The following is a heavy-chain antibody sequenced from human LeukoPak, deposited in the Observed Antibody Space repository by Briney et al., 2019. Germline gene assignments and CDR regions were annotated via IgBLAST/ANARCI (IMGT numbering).Heavy chain of an antibody. CDR2: ISGSGGST. CDR3: AKSKYYDFWSGLDY. D-gene: IGHD3-3*01. J-gene: IGHJ4*02. Sequence: GGSLRLSCAASGFTFSSYAMHWVRQAPGKGLEWVSAISGSGGSTYYADSVKGRFTISRDNSKNTLYLQMNSLRAEDTAVYYCAKSKYYDFWSGLDYWGQGTLVTVSS. V-gene: IGHV3-23*01. CDR1: GFTFSSYA.